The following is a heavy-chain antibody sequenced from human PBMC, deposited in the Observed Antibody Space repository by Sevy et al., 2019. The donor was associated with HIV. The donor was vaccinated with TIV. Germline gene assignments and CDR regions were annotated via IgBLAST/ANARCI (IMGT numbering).Heavy chain of an antibody. V-gene: IGHV3-7*01. CDR3: ARGPTYYYDSTGKARPDY. CDR2: INEDGTEN. D-gene: IGHD3-22*01. CDR1: GFTFGSYW. J-gene: IGHJ4*02. Sequence: GGSLRLSCAGSGFTFGSYWMNWVRQAPGKGLEWVANINEDGTENKYLDSVKGRFTISRDNAENSVYLQVNNLRLEGTAVYFCARGPTYYYDSTGKARPDYWGQGTLVTVSS.